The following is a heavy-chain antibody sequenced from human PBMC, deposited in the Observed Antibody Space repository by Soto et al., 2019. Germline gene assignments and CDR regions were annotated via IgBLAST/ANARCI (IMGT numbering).Heavy chain of an antibody. Sequence: PGESLKISCKGSGYSFTSYWISWVRQMPGKGLEWMGRIDPSDSYTNYSPSFQGHVTISADKSISTAYLQWSSLKASDTAMYYCARDLTEGYYYYGMDVWGQGTTVTV. J-gene: IGHJ6*02. V-gene: IGHV5-10-1*01. CDR1: GYSFTSYW. CDR3: ARDLTEGYYYYGMDV. CDR2: IDPSDSYT. D-gene: IGHD3-9*01.